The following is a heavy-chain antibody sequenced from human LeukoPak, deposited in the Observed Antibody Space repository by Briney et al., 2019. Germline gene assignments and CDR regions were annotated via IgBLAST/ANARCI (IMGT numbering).Heavy chain of an antibody. CDR3: AGYSRIHADRAQNWFDP. CDR2: INSDGITT. J-gene: IGHJ5*02. CDR1: GFTFSSYS. V-gene: IGHV3-74*01. Sequence: GGSLRLSCAASGFTFSSYSMNWVRQAPGKGLVWVSRINSDGITTTYADSVKGRFTISRDNAKKTLYLQMNSLRAEETGVYYCAGYSRIHADRAQNWFDPWGEGTLVTVSS. D-gene: IGHD4-11*01.